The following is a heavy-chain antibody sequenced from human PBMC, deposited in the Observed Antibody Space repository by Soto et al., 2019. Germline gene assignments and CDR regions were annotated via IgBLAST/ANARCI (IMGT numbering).Heavy chain of an antibody. Sequence: PLETLSLTCTVSGGSISSGNYYWGWIRQPPGKGLEWIGSIHYSGSTYYNPSLKSRATISVDTSKNQFSLKLSSVTAADTAVYYCARLPLGASTAGGIDYWGQGALVTVSS. CDR2: IHYSGST. CDR3: ARLPLGASTAGGIDY. V-gene: IGHV4-39*01. D-gene: IGHD6-13*01. CDR1: GGSISSGNYY. J-gene: IGHJ4*02.